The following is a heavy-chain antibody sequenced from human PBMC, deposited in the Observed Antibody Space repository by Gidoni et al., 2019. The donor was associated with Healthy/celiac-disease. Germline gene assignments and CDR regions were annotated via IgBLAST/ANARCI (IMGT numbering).Heavy chain of an antibody. D-gene: IGHD1-1*01. CDR3: ARRAVPSQLFDY. CDR2: IIPIFGTA. V-gene: IGHV1-69*01. Sequence: QVQLVQSGAEVQKPGSSGKVPGKASGGPFSSYAISWVRQAPGQGLEWMGGIIPIFGTANYAQKFQGRVTITADESTSTAYMELSSLRSEDTAVYYCARRAVPSQLFDYWGQGTLVTVSS. J-gene: IGHJ4*02. CDR1: GGPFSSYA.